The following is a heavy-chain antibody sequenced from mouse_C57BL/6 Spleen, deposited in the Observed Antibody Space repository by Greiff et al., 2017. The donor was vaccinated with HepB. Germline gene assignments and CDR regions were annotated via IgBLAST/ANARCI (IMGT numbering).Heavy chain of an antibody. V-gene: IGHV1-62-2*01. CDR2: FYPGSGSI. CDR1: GYTFTEYT. D-gene: IGHD1-2*01. Sequence: VKVVESGAELVKPGASVKLSCKASGYTFTEYTIHWVKQRSGQGLEWIGWFYPGSGSIKYNEKFKDKATLTADKSSSTVYMELSRLTSEDSAVYFCSRHEGPLLRRGYFDVWGTGTTVTVSS. CDR3: SRHEGPLLRRGYFDV. J-gene: IGHJ1*03.